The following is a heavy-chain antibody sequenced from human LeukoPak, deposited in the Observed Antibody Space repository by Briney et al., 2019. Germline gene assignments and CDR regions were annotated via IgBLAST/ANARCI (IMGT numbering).Heavy chain of an antibody. J-gene: IGHJ5*02. CDR3: ARFIAAAGPNWFDP. V-gene: IGHV3-20*04. Sequence: GGSLRLSCAASGFTFDDYGMSWVRQAPGKGLEWVSGINWNGGSTGYADSVKGRFTISRDNAKNSLYLQMNSLRAEDTAVYYCARFIAAAGPNWFDPWGQGTLVTVSS. CDR2: INWNGGST. D-gene: IGHD6-13*01. CDR1: GFTFDDYG.